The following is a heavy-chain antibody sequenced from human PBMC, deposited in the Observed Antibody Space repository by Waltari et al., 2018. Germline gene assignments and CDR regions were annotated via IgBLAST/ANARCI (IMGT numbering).Heavy chain of an antibody. D-gene: IGHD1-1*01. CDR2: IDHTGTT. CDR3: GRTFLETPGWFDT. Sequence: QVQLQESGPGLVKPSQTLSLTCTVSDGFITSGDYDWGWIRQAPGKGPEWIANIDHTGTTHYNPSLKRRLSVSIDVSKNQFSLGLTSVTAADTAVYYCGRTFLETPGWFDTWGQGTLVTVSS. J-gene: IGHJ5*02. V-gene: IGHV4-30-4*08. CDR1: DGFITSGDYD.